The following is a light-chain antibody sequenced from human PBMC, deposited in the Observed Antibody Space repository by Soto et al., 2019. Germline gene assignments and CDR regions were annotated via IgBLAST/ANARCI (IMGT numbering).Light chain of an antibody. Sequence: DMQMTHSPSSLSASVGDRVTITCRASQGVSTYLVWYQQRQGRRPKLLIYAAYNLLGGVPSRFCGTGSVTNLSLTINSLQSEDFATNYCIQSYRTPHTFVQGTQLQTK. CDR1: QGVSTY. J-gene: IGKJ2*01. CDR2: AAY. CDR3: IQSYRTPHT. V-gene: IGKV1-39*01.